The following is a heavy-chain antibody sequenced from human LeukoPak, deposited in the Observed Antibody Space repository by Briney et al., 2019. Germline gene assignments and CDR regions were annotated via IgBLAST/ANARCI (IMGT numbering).Heavy chain of an antibody. CDR1: GGSISSGGYY. Sequence: SETLSLTCTVSGGSISSGGYYWIWHPQRQGQGLVWIGYINYSGSTYYNPSLKSRGTTSVDTSKNQFSLKLSSVTAADTAVYYCARGLDDSSGYYPFGYWGQGTLVTVSS. CDR3: ARGLDDSSGYYPFGY. D-gene: IGHD3-22*01. CDR2: INYSGST. J-gene: IGHJ4*02. V-gene: IGHV4-31*03.